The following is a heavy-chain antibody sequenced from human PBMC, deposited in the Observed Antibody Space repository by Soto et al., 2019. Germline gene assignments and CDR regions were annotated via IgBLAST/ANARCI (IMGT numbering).Heavy chain of an antibody. V-gene: IGHV4-59*01. J-gene: IGHJ4*02. CDR3: ARGVGSSPPRY. Sequence: QVQLQESGPGQVKPSETLSLTCTISGGSISVYYWSWVRQPPGHELEWIGYIYASGSPYYNPSLRSRVTISADTSKNQISLNLPSPTAADTAVYYCARGVGSSPPRYWGRGTLVTVSS. CDR1: GGSISVYY. D-gene: IGHD1-26*01. CDR2: IYASGSP.